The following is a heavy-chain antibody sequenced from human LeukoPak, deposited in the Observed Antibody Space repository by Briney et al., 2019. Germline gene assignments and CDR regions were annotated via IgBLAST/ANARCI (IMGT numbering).Heavy chain of an antibody. CDR1: GFTFSSYG. CDR2: ISFDGSNK. CDR3: VKGADY. V-gene: IGHV3-30*18. Sequence: SLTLSCAAAGFTFSSYGMHWVRQAPGHGLEWVAVISFDGSNKYYEYPGKGRFTISRDNTKNTLYLQRNSSRAEDTSVYYCVKGADYWGQGTLVTVSS. J-gene: IGHJ4*02.